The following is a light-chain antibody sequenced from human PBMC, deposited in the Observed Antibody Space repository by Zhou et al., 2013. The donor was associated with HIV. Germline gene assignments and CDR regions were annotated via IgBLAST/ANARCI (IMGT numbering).Light chain of an antibody. CDR1: QSVSSSY. V-gene: IGKV3-20*01. CDR3: QQYFDWAGA. Sequence: EIVLTQSPGTLSLSPGERATLSCRASQSVSSSYLAWYQQKPGQAPRLLIYGASSRATGIPDRFSGSGSGTDFTLTISRLEPEDFAIYFCQQYFDWAGAFGQGTKVEIK. CDR2: GAS. J-gene: IGKJ1*01.